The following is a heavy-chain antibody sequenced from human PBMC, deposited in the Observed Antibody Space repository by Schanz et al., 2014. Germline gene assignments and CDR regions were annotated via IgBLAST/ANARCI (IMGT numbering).Heavy chain of an antibody. J-gene: IGHJ5*02. CDR3: AREVGLYDRGWFDP. CDR1: GYTFTSRG. V-gene: IGHV1-18*01. D-gene: IGHD3-22*01. Sequence: QVQLVQSGAEVRKPGASVKVSCKASGYTFTSRGISWVRQAPGQGLEWMGRIVPIAGITNYAQRFQGRVTITADKSSDTAYMELSSLRSEDTAVYYCAREVGLYDRGWFDPWGQGTLVTVSS. CDR2: IVPIAGIT.